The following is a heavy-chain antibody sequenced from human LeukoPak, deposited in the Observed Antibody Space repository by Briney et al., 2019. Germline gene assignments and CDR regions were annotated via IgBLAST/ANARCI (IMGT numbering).Heavy chain of an antibody. CDR2: ISGSGGST. D-gene: IGHD2-2*01. Sequence: GGSLRLSCAASGFTFSSYAMSWVRQAPGKGLEWVSAISGSGGSTYYADSVKGRFTISRDNSKNTLYLQMNSLRAEDTAVYYCVRGQLLTFYRFDPWGQGTLVTVSS. CDR1: GFTFSSYA. V-gene: IGHV3-23*01. CDR3: VRGQLLTFYRFDP. J-gene: IGHJ5*02.